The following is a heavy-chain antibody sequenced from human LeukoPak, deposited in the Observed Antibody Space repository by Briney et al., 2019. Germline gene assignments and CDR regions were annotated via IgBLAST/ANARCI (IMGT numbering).Heavy chain of an antibody. CDR2: ISAYNGNT. Sequence: GASVKVFCKASGYTFTSYGISWVRQAPGQGLEWMGWISAYNGNTNYAQKLQGRVTMTTDTSTSTAYMELRSLRSDDTVVYYCARQITQLWLFYYYGMDVWGQGTTVTVSS. CDR3: ARQITQLWLFYYYGMDV. J-gene: IGHJ6*02. CDR1: GYTFTSYG. V-gene: IGHV1-18*01. D-gene: IGHD5-18*01.